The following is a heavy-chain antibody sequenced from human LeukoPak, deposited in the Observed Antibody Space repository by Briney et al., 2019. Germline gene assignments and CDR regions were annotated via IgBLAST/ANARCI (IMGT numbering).Heavy chain of an antibody. J-gene: IGHJ4*02. V-gene: IGHV5-51*01. CDR1: GYSFSNYW. D-gene: IGHD3-9*01. CDR3: ARQYYDILTDPNYFDS. CDR2: ILPANSDT. Sequence: GGSLRLSCKGSGYSFSNYWIGWVRQMPGKGLECVGIILPANSDTRYSPSFQGQVTMSADRSISTAYLQWSSLKAADTAMYYCARQYYDILTDPNYFDSWGQGTLVTVSS.